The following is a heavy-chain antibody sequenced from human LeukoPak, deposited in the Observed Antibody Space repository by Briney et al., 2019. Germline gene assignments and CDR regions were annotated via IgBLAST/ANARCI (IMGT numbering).Heavy chain of an antibody. J-gene: IGHJ5*02. V-gene: IGHV1-8*01. CDR2: MNPNSGNT. D-gene: IGHD1-14*01. CDR1: GYTSTSYD. Sequence: ASVKVSRKASGYTSTSYDIKWVRQANGHWIGWMGWMNPNSGNTGYAQNFQGRVTMTRNTSISTAYMELSSLRSEDTAVYYGARGNRRVFDPWGQGTLVTVFS. CDR3: ARGNRRVFDP.